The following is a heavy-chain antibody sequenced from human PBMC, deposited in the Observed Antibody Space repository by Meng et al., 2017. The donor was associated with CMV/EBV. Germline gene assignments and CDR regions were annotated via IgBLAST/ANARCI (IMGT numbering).Heavy chain of an antibody. CDR2: MNPNSGNT. CDR1: GYTFTSYD. CDR3: ARGHSTYYDFWSGYSIRLYYYYYGMDV. V-gene: IGHV1-8*03. Sequence: ASVKVSCKASGYTFTSYDINWVRQATGQGLEWMGWMNPNSGNTGYAQKFQGRVTITRNTSISTAYMELSSLRSEDTAVYYCARGHSTYYDFWSGYSIRLYYYYYGMDVWGQGTTVTVSS. J-gene: IGHJ6*02. D-gene: IGHD3-3*01.